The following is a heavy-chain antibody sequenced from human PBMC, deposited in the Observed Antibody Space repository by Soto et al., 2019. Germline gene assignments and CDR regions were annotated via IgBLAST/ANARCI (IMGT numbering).Heavy chain of an antibody. CDR1: GFIFENFG. CDR2: ISGSGFKK. V-gene: IGHV3-23*01. J-gene: IGHJ6*02. Sequence: GGSLRLSCAASGFIFENFGMSWVRQAPGKGLEWISSISGSGFKKYYADSVKGRFTISRDNSKSTVYLELNNLSAEDTAVYYCARETNPGTYYYGMDVWGQGTTVTVSS. CDR3: ARETNPGTYYYGMDV. D-gene: IGHD2-8*01.